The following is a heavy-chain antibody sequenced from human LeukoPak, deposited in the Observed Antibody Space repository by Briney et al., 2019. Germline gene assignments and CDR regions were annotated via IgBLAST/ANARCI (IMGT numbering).Heavy chain of an antibody. J-gene: IGHJ5*02. CDR3: ARVYVHYDFWSGYLNWLDP. D-gene: IGHD3-3*01. V-gene: IGHV4-4*07. Sequence: SETLSLTCTVSGGSISNYDWSWIRQPAGKGLEWIGRIYTSGCTNYNPSLKSRVTMSVDTSKNQFSLNLRPVTTADTALYYCARVYVHYDFWSGYLNWLDPWGQGTLVTVSS. CDR1: GGSISNYD. CDR2: IYTSGCT.